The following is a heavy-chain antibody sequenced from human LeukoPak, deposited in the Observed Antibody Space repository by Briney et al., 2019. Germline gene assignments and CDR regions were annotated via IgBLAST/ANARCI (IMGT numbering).Heavy chain of an antibody. V-gene: IGHV4-38-2*01. CDR2: IYPTGNT. J-gene: IGHJ4*02. CDR3: ARLLACGRAPCRTARFQFDS. Sequence: PSETLSLTCAVSSYSISSDNYWGWVRQPPGKGLEWIGSIYPTGNTYYNPSLKGRVAISVDTSKNQFSLKLTSIIAADTAVYYCARLLACGRAPCRTARFQFDSWGQGTLVAVSS. CDR1: SYSISSDNY. D-gene: IGHD3-3*01.